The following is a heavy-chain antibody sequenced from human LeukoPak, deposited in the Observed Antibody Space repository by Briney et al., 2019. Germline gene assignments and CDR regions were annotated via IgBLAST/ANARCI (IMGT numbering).Heavy chain of an antibody. J-gene: IGHJ6*03. D-gene: IGHD3-3*01. CDR3: ARDYDFWSGFDHYYYYMDV. CDR1: GYTFTTYG. V-gene: IGHV1-18*01. Sequence: ASVKGSCKASGYTFTTYGVSWVRQAPGQGLEWMGWISAYNRNTNYVQKLQGRVTMTTDTSTSTAYMELRSLRSDDTAVYYCARDYDFWSGFDHYYYYMDVWGKGTTVTVSS. CDR2: ISAYNRNT.